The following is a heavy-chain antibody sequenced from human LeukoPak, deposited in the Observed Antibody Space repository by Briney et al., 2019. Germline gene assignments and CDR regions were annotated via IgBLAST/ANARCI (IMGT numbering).Heavy chain of an antibody. CDR1: GYTFTGYY. CDR3: ARGSKQLVRTYYYYYYMDV. Sequence: ASVKVSCKASGYTFTGYYMHWVRQAPGQGLEWMGWMNPNSGNTGYAQKFQGRVTITRNTSISTAYMELSSLRSEDTAVYYCARGSKQLVRTYYYYYYMDVWGKGTTVTVSS. J-gene: IGHJ6*03. D-gene: IGHD6-6*01. V-gene: IGHV1-8*03. CDR2: MNPNSGNT.